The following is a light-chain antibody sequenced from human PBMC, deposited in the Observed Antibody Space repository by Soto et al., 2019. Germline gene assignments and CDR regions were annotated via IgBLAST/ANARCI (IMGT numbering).Light chain of an antibody. CDR3: QQYGSSPIT. J-gene: IGKJ5*01. V-gene: IGKV3-20*01. Sequence: VLPQSPGTLYLSPGERATLSCRASQSISSNYLGWYQQKPGQAPRLLIYGASSRATGIPDRFSGSGSGTDFTLTISRLEPEDFAVYYCQQYGSSPITFGQGTRLEMK. CDR2: GAS. CDR1: QSISSNY.